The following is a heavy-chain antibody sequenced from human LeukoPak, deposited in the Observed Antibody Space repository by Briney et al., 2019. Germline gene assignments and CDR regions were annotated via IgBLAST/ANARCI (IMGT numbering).Heavy chain of an antibody. J-gene: IGHJ3*02. D-gene: IGHD6-13*01. CDR3: ARWVLYSSSWYPRGLDAFDI. Sequence: SETLSLTCTVSGGSISSSSYYWGWIRQPPGKGLEWIGSIYYSGSTYYNPSLKSRVTISVDTSKNQFSLKLSSVTAADTAVYYCARWVLYSSSWYPRGLDAFDIWGQGAMVTVSS. CDR1: GGSISSSSYY. CDR2: IYYSGST. V-gene: IGHV4-39*01.